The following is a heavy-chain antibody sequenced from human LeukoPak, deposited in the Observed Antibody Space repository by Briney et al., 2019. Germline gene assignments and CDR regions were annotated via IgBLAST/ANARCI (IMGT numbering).Heavy chain of an antibody. CDR2: INHSGST. Sequence: PSETLSLTCAVYGGSFSGYYWSWIRQPPGKGLEWIGEINHSGSTNYNPSLKSRVTISVDTSKNQFSLKLSSVTAADTAVYYCARHYYSRPVDYWGQGTLVTVSS. CDR3: ARHYYSRPVDY. V-gene: IGHV4-34*01. J-gene: IGHJ4*02. D-gene: IGHD3-22*01. CDR1: GGSFSGYY.